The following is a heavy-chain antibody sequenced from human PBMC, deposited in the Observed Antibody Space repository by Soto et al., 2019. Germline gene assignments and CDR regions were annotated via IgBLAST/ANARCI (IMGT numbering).Heavy chain of an antibody. CDR1: GFTFSTYW. J-gene: IGHJ6*02. CDR3: ARDWGAPGRGSALGYYYHFGMDV. CDR2: IKEDGSEE. Sequence: EVQLVESGGGVVQPGGSLRLSCAASGFTFSTYWMNWVRQAPGKGLEWVANIKEDGSEESYVDSVKGRFTISRDNAKNSLYLDMNSRRGEDTAVYYCARDWGAPGRGSALGYYYHFGMDVWGQGTTVTVPS. D-gene: IGHD3-16*01. V-gene: IGHV3-7*05.